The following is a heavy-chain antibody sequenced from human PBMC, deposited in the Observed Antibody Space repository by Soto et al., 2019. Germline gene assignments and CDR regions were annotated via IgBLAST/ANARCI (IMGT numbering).Heavy chain of an antibody. V-gene: IGHV1-8*01. D-gene: IGHD4-17*01. CDR2: MNPNSGNT. J-gene: IGHJ4*02. Sequence: QVQLVQSGAELKKPGASVKVSCKPSGYTFTSYDIMWVRQATGQGLEWMGWMNPNSGNTGYAQKFQGRVTMTTNSSIGTAYMELSSLGSQDTAVYFCARALSYGLDYWSQGTLVTVSS. CDR3: ARALSYGLDY. CDR1: GYTFTSYD.